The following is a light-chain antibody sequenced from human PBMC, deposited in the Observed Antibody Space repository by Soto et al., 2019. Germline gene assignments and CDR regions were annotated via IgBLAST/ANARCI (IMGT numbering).Light chain of an antibody. Sequence: VQLTQSPSVLSASVGDTVTIPCRASQALSNYLAWYQQKPGKAPDLLIYSASTLQSGVPSRFSGSGSETEFSLTIRALQPEDFATYYCQQLSRYPLTFGGGSKVDI. J-gene: IGKJ4*01. CDR2: SAS. CDR1: QALSNY. V-gene: IGKV1-9*01. CDR3: QQLSRYPLT.